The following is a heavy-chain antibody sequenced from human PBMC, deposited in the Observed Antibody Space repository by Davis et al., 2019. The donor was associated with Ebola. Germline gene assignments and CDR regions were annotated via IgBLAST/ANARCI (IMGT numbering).Heavy chain of an antibody. J-gene: IGHJ4*02. CDR2: ISKTSVYT. D-gene: IGHD6-19*01. V-gene: IGHV3-21*01. Sequence: GGSLRLSCAASGFTLSGFTFSDYDMNWVRQAPGKGLEWVSTISKTSVYTYYAESVKGRFTISRDNSKNMLYLQMNSLRAEDTAVYYCAKDPGGGSGWYIFDYWGQGTLVTVSS. CDR3: AKDPGGGSGWYIFDY. CDR1: GFTLSGFTFSDYD.